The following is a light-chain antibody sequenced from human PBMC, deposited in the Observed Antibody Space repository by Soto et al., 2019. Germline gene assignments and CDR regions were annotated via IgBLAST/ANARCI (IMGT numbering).Light chain of an antibody. J-gene: IGLJ3*02. V-gene: IGLV1-47*02. CDR2: GNS. CDR1: SSNIGFNA. CDR3: AAWDDSLSGVV. Sequence: QAVVTQPPSASGTPGQRVTLSCSGGSSNIGFNAVNWYQQLPGAAPKLLMHGNSQRPSGVPERFSGSKSGTSASLAIIGLRTEDEADYYCAAWDDSLSGVVFGGGTNVTVL.